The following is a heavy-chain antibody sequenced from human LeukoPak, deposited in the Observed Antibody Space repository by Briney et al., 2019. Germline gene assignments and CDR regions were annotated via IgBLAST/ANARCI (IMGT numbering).Heavy chain of an antibody. V-gene: IGHV3-30*18. CDR1: GFTFSSYG. D-gene: IGHD5-18*01. Sequence: GGSLILSCAASGFTFSSYGMHWVRQAPGKGLEWVAVISYDGSNKYYADSVKGRFTISRDNSKSTLYLQMNSLRAEDTAVYYCAKEEQYSYAIWGQGTLVTVSS. J-gene: IGHJ4*02. CDR3: AKEEQYSYAI. CDR2: ISYDGSNK.